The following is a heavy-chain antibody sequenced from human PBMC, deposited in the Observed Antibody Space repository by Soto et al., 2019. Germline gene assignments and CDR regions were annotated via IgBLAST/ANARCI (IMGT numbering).Heavy chain of an antibody. CDR3: ARMGGRHAFDI. CDR1: GGTFGAYS. J-gene: IGHJ3*02. CDR2: ISYSTTTI. D-gene: IGHD1-26*01. V-gene: IGHV3-48*01. Sequence: EEQLVESGGGLVEPGGSLRLSCAASGGTFGAYSMNWVRQAPGKGPEWISYISYSTTTIFYAESVQGRFTVSRDNANNSLLLHMNSLRVEDTALYYCARMGGRHAFDIWGQGTMVTVSS.